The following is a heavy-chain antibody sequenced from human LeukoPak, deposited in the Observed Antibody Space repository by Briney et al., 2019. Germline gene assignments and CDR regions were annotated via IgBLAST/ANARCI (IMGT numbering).Heavy chain of an antibody. Sequence: ASVKVSCKASGYTFTGYYMHWVRQAPGQGLEWMGWINPNSGGTNYAQKFQGRVTMTRDTSISTAYMELSRLRSDDTAVYYCARTFLIVGATTPGYWGQGTLVTVSS. CDR2: INPNSGGT. J-gene: IGHJ4*02. V-gene: IGHV1-2*02. D-gene: IGHD1-26*01. CDR1: GYTFTGYY. CDR3: ARTFLIVGATTPGY.